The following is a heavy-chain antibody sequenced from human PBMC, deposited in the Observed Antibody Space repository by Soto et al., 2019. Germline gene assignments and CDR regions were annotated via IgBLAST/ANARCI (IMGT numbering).Heavy chain of an antibody. CDR3: TRDRPPHNTGWPIFEY. Sequence: EVQRMESGGGLVQPGGSLRLSCAASGFTLSSYNTNWVRQAPGKGLEWVSFISGVNSDVFYADSVKGRFTISRDNAKNALYLQMNSRRDEDTAVYYCTRDRPPHNTGWPIFEYWGQGTLVTVSS. CDR2: ISGVNSDV. CDR1: GFTLSSYN. D-gene: IGHD6-19*01. J-gene: IGHJ4*02. V-gene: IGHV3-48*02.